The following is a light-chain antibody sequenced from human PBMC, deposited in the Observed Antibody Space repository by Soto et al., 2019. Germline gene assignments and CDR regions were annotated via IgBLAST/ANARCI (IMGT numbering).Light chain of an antibody. Sequence: QSVLTQSPSASASLGASVKLTCTVSSGHSGYAIAWHQQQPEKGPRYLMKLNSDGSHSKGDGIPDRFSGSSSGAERYLTIASLQSADEADYYCQTWGTGVVFGGGTKLTVL. CDR2: LNSDGSH. V-gene: IGLV4-69*01. CDR1: SGHSGYA. J-gene: IGLJ2*01. CDR3: QTWGTGVV.